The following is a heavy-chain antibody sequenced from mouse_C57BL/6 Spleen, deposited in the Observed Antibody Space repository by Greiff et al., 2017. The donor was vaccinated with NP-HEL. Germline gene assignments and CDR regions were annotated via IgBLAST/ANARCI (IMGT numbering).Heavy chain of an antibody. CDR3: ARPIYSYAMDY. J-gene: IGHJ4*01. CDR1: GFTFSDYG. CDR2: ISSGSSTI. V-gene: IGHV5-17*01. D-gene: IGHD2-1*01. Sequence: DVQLVESGGGLVKPGGSLKLSCAASGFTFSDYGMHWVRQAPEKGLEWVAYISSGSSTIYYADTVKGRFTISRDNAKNTLFLQMTSLRSEDTAMYYCARPIYSYAMDYWGQGTSVTVSS.